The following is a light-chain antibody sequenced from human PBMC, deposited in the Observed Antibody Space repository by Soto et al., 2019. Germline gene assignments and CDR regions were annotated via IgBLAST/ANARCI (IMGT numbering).Light chain of an antibody. CDR1: QSVSSRY. J-gene: IGKJ2*01. V-gene: IGKV3D-20*01. CDR3: QQYRNLPPNT. Sequence: ETVLTQSPATLSLSPGDRATLSCGASQSVSSRYFAWYQQKRGLAPRLLIYDASTRSTGIPDRFSGSGSGTDLTLTISRLEPADFAMYYCQQYRNLPPNTFGQGTKLEIK. CDR2: DAS.